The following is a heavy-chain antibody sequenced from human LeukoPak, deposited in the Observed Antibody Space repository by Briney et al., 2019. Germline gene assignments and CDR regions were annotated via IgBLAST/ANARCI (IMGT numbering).Heavy chain of an antibody. V-gene: IGHV4-39*01. CDR1: GGSISGNYHY. CDR2: IYFSGTT. CDR3: MTHLDSQKGYYFDY. D-gene: IGHD3-3*01. J-gene: IGHJ4*02. Sequence: PSETLSLTCIVSGGSISGNYHYWGWIRQPPGMGLEWIGTIYFSGTTSYNPSLKSRVTISVDTSRNQFSLKLSSVTATDTAVYFCMTHLDSQKGYYFDYWGQGALVTVSS.